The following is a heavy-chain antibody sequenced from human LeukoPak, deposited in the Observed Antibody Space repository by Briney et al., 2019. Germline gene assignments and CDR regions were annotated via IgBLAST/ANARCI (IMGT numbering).Heavy chain of an antibody. Sequence: GGSLRLSCVASGFTFCSYAMSWVRQAPGKGLEWVSAISGSSGSTYYADSVKGRFTISRGNSKNTLYLQMNSLRAEDTAVYYCAKDVPGYSYGLLGYYFGYWGQGTLVTVSS. J-gene: IGHJ4*02. CDR1: GFTFCSYA. V-gene: IGHV3-23*01. CDR2: ISGSSGST. D-gene: IGHD5-18*01. CDR3: AKDVPGYSYGLLGYYFGY.